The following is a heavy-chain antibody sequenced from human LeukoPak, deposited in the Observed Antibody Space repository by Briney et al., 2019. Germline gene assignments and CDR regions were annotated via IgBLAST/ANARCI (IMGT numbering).Heavy chain of an antibody. Sequence: GGSLRLSCAASGFTFSSYWMHWVRQAPGKGLVWVSRINSDVSSTSYADSVKGRFTTSRDNAKNTLYLQMNSLRAEDTAVYYCARAGYCGGDCYFWASSYYYYMDVWGKGTTVTVSS. J-gene: IGHJ6*03. V-gene: IGHV3-74*01. CDR3: ARAGYCGGDCYFWASSYYYYMDV. D-gene: IGHD2-21*02. CDR2: INSDVSST. CDR1: GFTFSSYW.